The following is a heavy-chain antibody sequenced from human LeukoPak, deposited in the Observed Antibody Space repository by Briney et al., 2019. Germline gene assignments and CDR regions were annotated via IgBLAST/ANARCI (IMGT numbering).Heavy chain of an antibody. D-gene: IGHD5-18*01. Sequence: SETLSLTCNVSGGSITSSFYYWGWIRQPPGKGLEWIGSIYSSGSTYYNPSLKSRVTISVDTSKNQFSLKLSSVTAADTAVYYCGRLRGYSYGPFDYWGQGALVTVSS. CDR3: GRLRGYSYGPFDY. J-gene: IGHJ4*02. V-gene: IGHV4-39*01. CDR2: IYSSGST. CDR1: GGSITSSFYY.